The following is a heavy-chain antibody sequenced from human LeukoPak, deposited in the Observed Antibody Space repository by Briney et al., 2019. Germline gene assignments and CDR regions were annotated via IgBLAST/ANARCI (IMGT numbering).Heavy chain of an antibody. CDR2: ISSSSSTI. J-gene: IGHJ4*02. D-gene: IGHD5-12*01. Sequence: GGPLRLSCAASGFTFSSYSMNWVRQAPGKGLEWVSYISSSSSTIYYADSLKGRFTISRDNSKNTLYLQMNSLRGEDTAVYFCARGRNVVATSGYFDYWGQGTLVTVSS. CDR1: GFTFSSYS. CDR3: ARGRNVVATSGYFDY. V-gene: IGHV3-48*01.